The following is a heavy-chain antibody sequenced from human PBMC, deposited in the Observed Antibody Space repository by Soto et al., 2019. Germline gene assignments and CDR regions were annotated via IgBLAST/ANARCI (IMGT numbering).Heavy chain of an antibody. J-gene: IGHJ4*02. CDR1: GDSISSDNYY. CDR3: ARHPGYAVPTVYATHYFNY. D-gene: IGHD2-8*01. V-gene: IGHV4-39*01. Sequence: QLQLQESGPGLVKPSETLSLTCTVSGDSISSDNYYCGWIRQPPGKGLEWIGSIYYTGSTYYNPSPMSRVTISVDTSKSQFSLKLSSVTAADTAVYYCARHPGYAVPTVYATHYFNYWGQGILVTVST. CDR2: IYYTGST.